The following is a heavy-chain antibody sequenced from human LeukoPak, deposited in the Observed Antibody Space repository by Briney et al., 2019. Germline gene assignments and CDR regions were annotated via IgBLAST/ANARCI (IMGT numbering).Heavy chain of an antibody. J-gene: IGHJ4*02. CDR2: INHSGST. CDR3: ARSDRYYFDY. D-gene: IGHD1-14*01. Sequence: PSETLSLTCAVYGGSFSGYYWSWIRQPPGKGLEWIGEINHSGSTNYNPSLKSRVTISVDTSKNQFSLKLSSVTAADTAVHYCARSDRYYFDYWGQGTLVTVSS. V-gene: IGHV4-34*01. CDR1: GGSFSGYY.